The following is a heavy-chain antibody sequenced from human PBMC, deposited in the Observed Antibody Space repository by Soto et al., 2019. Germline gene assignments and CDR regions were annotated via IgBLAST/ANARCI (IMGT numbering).Heavy chain of an antibody. CDR2: ISGSGGST. J-gene: IGHJ4*02. D-gene: IGHD2-2*01. V-gene: IGHV3-23*01. CDR1: GFTFSSYA. CDR3: AKRGAVIVPAAKSFDY. Sequence: EVQLLESGGGLVQPGGSLRLSCAASGFTFSSYAMSWVRQAPGKGLEWVSAISGSGGSTYYADSVKGRFTISRDNSKNTLYLQMNSRRAEDTAVYYCAKRGAVIVPAAKSFDYWGQGTLVTVSS.